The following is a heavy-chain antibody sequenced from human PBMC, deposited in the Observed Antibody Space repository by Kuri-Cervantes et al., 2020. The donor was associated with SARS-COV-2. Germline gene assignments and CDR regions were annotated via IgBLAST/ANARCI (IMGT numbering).Heavy chain of an antibody. V-gene: IGHV3-53*01. Sequence: GESLKISCAASGFTVSGNYMSWVRQAPEKGLEWLSVIYTGDKTYYADSVKGRFTISRDNSKNTLYLQMNSLRAEDTAVYYCAAELVAAYGMDVWGQGTTVTVSS. J-gene: IGHJ6*02. CDR3: AAELVAAYGMDV. D-gene: IGHD1-7*01. CDR1: GFTVSGNY. CDR2: IYTGDKT.